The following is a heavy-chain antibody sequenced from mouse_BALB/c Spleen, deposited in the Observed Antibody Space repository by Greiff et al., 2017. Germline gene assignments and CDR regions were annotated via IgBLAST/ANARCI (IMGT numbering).Heavy chain of an antibody. CDR2: IDPENGDT. J-gene: IGHJ4*01. CDR1: GFNIKDYY. V-gene: IGHV14-4*02. Sequence: EVQLQQSGAELVRSGASVKLSCTASGFNIKDYYMHWVKQRPEQGLEWIGWIDPENGDTEYAPKFQGKATMTADTSSNTAYLQLSSLTSEDTAVYYCNALDVYYVYAMDYWGQGTSVTVSS. CDR3: NALDVYYVYAMDY. D-gene: IGHD2-3*01.